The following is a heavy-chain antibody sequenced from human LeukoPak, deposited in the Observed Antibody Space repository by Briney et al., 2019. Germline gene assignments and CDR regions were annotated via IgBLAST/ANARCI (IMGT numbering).Heavy chain of an antibody. J-gene: IGHJ4*02. CDR3: ARELSSGIDY. Sequence: GGSLRLFCAASGFTFNSCWMRWLRQAPGGGLEWIANIKEDRILKNYVDSVKGRFTIYRDNAKNSLFLQINSLRAEDTAVYYCARELSSGIDYWGQGTLVTVSS. V-gene: IGHV3-7*05. D-gene: IGHD3-22*01. CDR1: GFTFNSCW. CDR2: IKEDRILK.